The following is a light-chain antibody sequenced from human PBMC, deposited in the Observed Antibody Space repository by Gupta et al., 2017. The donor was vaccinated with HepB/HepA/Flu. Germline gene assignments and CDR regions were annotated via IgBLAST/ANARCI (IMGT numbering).Light chain of an antibody. CDR3: ETWDSNIWV. J-gene: IGLJ3*02. V-gene: IGLV4-60*03. CDR2: VDSSGRY. CDR1: SGYSHYS. Sequence: QLMVTQSSSASASLGSSVKLTCTLSSGYSHYSIGWHQQQPGKAPRFLMKVDSSGRYNKGSGIPDRFSGSSSGAARYLTISNLQSEDEAYYYCETWDSNIWVFGGGTNLTVL.